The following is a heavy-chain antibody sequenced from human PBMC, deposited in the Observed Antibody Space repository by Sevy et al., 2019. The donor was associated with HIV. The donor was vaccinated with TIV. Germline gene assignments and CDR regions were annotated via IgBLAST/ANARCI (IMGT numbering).Heavy chain of an antibody. V-gene: IGHV3-30*02. CDR1: GFTFSSYG. Sequence: GGSLRLSCAASGFTFSSYGMHWVRQAPGKGLEWVAFIRYDGSNKYYADSMKGRFTISRDNSKNTLYLQMNSLRAEDTAVYYCAKDRADIVVVPAANDYYYYGMDVWGQGTTVTVSS. CDR3: AKDRADIVVVPAANDYYYYGMDV. D-gene: IGHD2-2*01. CDR2: IRYDGSNK. J-gene: IGHJ6*02.